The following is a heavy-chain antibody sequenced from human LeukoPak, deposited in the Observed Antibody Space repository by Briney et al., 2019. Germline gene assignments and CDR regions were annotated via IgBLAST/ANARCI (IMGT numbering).Heavy chain of an antibody. D-gene: IGHD2-15*01. CDR1: GFTFSSYS. CDR2: ISSSSSYI. Sequence: GGSLRLPCAASGFTFSSYSMNWVRQAPGKGLEWVSSISSSSSYIYYADSVKGRFTISRDNAKNSLYLQMNSLRAEDTAVYYCARDQGGHYSGYCSGGSCYLSPDYYGMDVWGQGTTVTVSS. V-gene: IGHV3-21*01. J-gene: IGHJ6*02. CDR3: ARDQGGHYSGYCSGGSCYLSPDYYGMDV.